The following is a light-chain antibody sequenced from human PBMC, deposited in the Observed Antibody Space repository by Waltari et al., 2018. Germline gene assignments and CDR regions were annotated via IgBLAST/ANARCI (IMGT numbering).Light chain of an antibody. CDR1: SSNIGSNY. J-gene: IGLJ3*02. CDR3: AAWDDSQGV. Sequence: QSVLTQPPSASGTPGQRVTISCSGSSSNIGSNYVYWYQQLPGTAPKLLIYRNNQRPSGGPDRFSGSKSGTSASLAISGLRSEDEADYYCAAWDDSQGVFGGGTKLTVL. V-gene: IGLV1-47*01. CDR2: RNN.